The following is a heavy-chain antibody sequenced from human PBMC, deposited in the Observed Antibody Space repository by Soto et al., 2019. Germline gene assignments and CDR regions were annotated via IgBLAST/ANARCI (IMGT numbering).Heavy chain of an antibody. Sequence: QVQLVESGGGVVQPGSSLRLSCAASGFSFKNYAFHWVRQAPGKGLEWVALISHNDEPKIFYADSVRGRFTISRYNFKNTVYLHMNSLRDEAASVYHSARYFRTETYYNAFDFWGQGSQVTVSS. CDR1: GFSFKNYA. V-gene: IGHV3-30-3*01. D-gene: IGHD3-10*01. CDR2: ISHNDEPKI. CDR3: ARYFRTETYYNAFDF. J-gene: IGHJ4*01.